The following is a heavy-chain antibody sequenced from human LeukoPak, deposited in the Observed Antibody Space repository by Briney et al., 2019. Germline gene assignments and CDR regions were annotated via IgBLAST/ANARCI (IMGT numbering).Heavy chain of an antibody. V-gene: IGHV4-59*12. J-gene: IGHJ4*02. CDR2: IYYSGST. CDR1: GGSFSSYY. CDR3: ARSRQASGLFSF. Sequence: PSETLSLTCTVSGGSFSSYYWSWIRQPPGKGLEWIAYIYYSGSTNYNPSLKRRVTISVDRPKNQFFLNVTSLTAADTAVYYCARSRQASGLFSFWGQGTPVVVSS. D-gene: IGHD3-10*01.